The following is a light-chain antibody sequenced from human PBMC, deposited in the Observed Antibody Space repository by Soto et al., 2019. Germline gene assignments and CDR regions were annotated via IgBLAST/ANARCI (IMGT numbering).Light chain of an antibody. CDR1: QSVSSSY. J-gene: IGKJ4*01. V-gene: IGKV3-20*01. Sequence: EIVLTQSPGTLSLSPGERATLSFRASQSVSSSYLAWYQQKPGQAPRLLIYGASSRATGIPDRFSGSGSGTDFTLTISRLEPEDFAVYYCQQYGSSPRLTFGGGTKVDI. CDR3: QQYGSSPRLT. CDR2: GAS.